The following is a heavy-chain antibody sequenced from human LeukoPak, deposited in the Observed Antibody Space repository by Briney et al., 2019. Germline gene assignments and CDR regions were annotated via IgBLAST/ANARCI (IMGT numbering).Heavy chain of an antibody. Sequence: PSETLSLTCTVSGGSISSYYWSWIRQPPGKGLEWIGYIYYSGSTEYNPSLKSRVTISVDTSKNQFSLKLSSVTAADTAVYYCARWAYGSGSYFYFDYWGQGTLVTVSS. CDR3: ARWAYGSGSYFYFDY. CDR2: IYYSGST. J-gene: IGHJ4*02. V-gene: IGHV4-59*01. CDR1: GGSISSYY. D-gene: IGHD3-10*01.